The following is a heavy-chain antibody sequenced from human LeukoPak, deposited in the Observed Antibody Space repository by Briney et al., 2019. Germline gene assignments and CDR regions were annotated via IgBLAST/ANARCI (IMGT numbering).Heavy chain of an antibody. CDR2: ISHDRSNN. V-gene: IGHV3-30-3*01. Sequence: GRSLRLSCAASGFTFSNYAMHWARQAPGKGLEWVAFISHDRSNNCHADSVKGRFTISRDNSKNTLYLQMNSLTDEDTAVYYCARDLSGSYMSDYWGQGTLITVSS. J-gene: IGHJ4*02. CDR3: ARDLSGSYMSDY. D-gene: IGHD3-10*01. CDR1: GFTFSNYA.